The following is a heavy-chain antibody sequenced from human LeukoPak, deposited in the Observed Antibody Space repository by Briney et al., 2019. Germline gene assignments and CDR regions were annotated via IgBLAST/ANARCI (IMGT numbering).Heavy chain of an antibody. J-gene: IGHJ4*02. CDR3: AKRASGSGTSLYYFDY. Sequence: GGSLRLSCAASGFTFSSYAMSWVRQAPGKGLEWVSVISNSGGSTFYADSVKGRFTISRDNSKNTLYLQMNSLRAEDTAVYYCAKRASGSGTSLYYFDYWGQGTLGTVSS. D-gene: IGHD3-10*01. CDR2: ISNSGGST. CDR1: GFTFSSYA. V-gene: IGHV3-23*01.